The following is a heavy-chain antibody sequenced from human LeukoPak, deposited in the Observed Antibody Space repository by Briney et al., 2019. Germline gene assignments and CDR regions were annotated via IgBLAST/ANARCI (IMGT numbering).Heavy chain of an antibody. CDR1: GFTFSSYA. V-gene: IGHV3-64*01. CDR3: ARERGYSGYVDAFDI. Sequence: GGSLRLSCAASGFTFSSYAMHWVRQAPGKGLEYVSAISSNGGSTYYANSVKGRFTISRDNSKNTLYLQMGSLRAEDMAVYYCARERGYSGYVDAFDIWGQGTMVTVSS. D-gene: IGHD5-12*01. J-gene: IGHJ3*02. CDR2: ISSNGGST.